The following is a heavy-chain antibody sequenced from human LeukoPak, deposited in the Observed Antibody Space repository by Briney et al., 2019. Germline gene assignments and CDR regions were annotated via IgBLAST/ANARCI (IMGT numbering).Heavy chain of an antibody. CDR3: VRDGANGEEPNDAFDT. V-gene: IGHV4-4*07. CDR1: RASLTRWY. Sequence: SGSLSLTRAVSRASLTRWYWSRVPPSAGKGLGWIGRLYTAGTTKYNPSLMRPGPMSGDSSKNQLTITLPSVTTADTAVYSCVRDGANGEEPNDAFDTWGQGTLLTVSS. CDR2: LYTAGTT. D-gene: IGHD7-27*01. J-gene: IGHJ3*02.